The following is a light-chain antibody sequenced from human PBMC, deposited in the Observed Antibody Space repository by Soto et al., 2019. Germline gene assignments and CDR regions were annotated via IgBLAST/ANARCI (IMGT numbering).Light chain of an antibody. J-gene: IGKJ1*01. CDR2: AAS. CDR3: QKSYSTPLN. Sequence: DIQITHSPSSLSASVVDRVTITFLASQSISSYLNWYQQKPGKAPKLLIYAASSLQSGVPSRFSGSGSGTDFTLTISSLQPEDFATYYCQKSYSTPLNFGQGTKVDIK. V-gene: IGKV1-39*01. CDR1: QSISSY.